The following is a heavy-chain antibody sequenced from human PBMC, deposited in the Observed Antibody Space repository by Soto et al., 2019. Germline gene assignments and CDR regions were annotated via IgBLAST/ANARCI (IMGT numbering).Heavy chain of an antibody. D-gene: IGHD4-4*01. CDR2: IYHRGDT. CDR1: GGSINSGGYS. J-gene: IGHJ5*02. Sequence: PSETLSLTCAVSGGSINSGGYSWNWIRQPPGKGLEWIGHIYHRGDTYYNPSLKSRVTISVDRSKNQFSLNLNSVTAADTAVYFCARARTVGVEFWFDPWGQGSLVTVCS. CDR3: ARARTVGVEFWFDP. V-gene: IGHV4-30-2*01.